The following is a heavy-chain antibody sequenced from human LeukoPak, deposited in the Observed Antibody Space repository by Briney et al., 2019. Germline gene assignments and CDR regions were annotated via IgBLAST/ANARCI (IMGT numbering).Heavy chain of an antibody. CDR3: ARGHGPIGPYYYYYMDV. D-gene: IGHD2-8*01. CDR2: IYTSGST. V-gene: IGHV4-4*07. J-gene: IGHJ6*03. CDR1: GGSISSYY. Sequence: PSETLSLTCTVSGGSISSYYWSWIRQPAGKGLEWIGRIYTSGSTNYNPSLKSRVTMSVDTSKNQFSLKLSSVTAADTAVYYCARGHGPIGPYYYYYMDVWGKGTTVTVSS.